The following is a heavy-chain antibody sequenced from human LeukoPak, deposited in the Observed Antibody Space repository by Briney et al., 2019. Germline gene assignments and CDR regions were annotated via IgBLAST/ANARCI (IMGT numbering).Heavy chain of an antibody. D-gene: IGHD6-13*01. CDR2: INQDGSEK. Sequence: SGGSLRLSCAAYGFTLSYYKMSWVRQDAGKGQEWVANINQDGSEKYYVDSVKGRFTISRDNAKNSLYLQMNSLRAEDTAVYYCARVTIAAEESYFDYWGQGTLVTVSS. CDR3: ARVTIAAEESYFDY. V-gene: IGHV3-7*01. J-gene: IGHJ4*02. CDR1: GFTLSYYK.